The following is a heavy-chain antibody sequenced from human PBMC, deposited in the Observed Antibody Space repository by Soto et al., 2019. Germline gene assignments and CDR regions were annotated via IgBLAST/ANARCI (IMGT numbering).Heavy chain of an antibody. D-gene: IGHD3-3*01. CDR3: ARVGYYDFWSAHRYRFDP. CDR2: INHSGST. Sequence: SETLSLTCAVYGGSFSGYYWSWIRQPPGKGLEWIGEINHSGSTNYNPSLRSRVTISVDTSKNQFSLKLSSVTAADTAVYYCARVGYYDFWSAHRYRFDPWGQGTLVTVSS. J-gene: IGHJ5*02. CDR1: GGSFSGYY. V-gene: IGHV4-34*01.